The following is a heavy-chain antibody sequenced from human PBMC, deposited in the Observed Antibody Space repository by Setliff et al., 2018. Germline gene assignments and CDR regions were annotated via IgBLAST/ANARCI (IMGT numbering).Heavy chain of an antibody. D-gene: IGHD1-20*01. CDR2: INAANENT. V-gene: IGHV1-3*01. Sequence: ASVKVSCKASGYTFSSYSMHWVRQAPGQRLEWMGWINAANENTQYSKKFQGRLTITRDTFANTAYMELSSLRSEDTALYYCARYNWNTNWFDPWGQGTLVTVSS. CDR3: ARYNWNTNWFDP. J-gene: IGHJ5*02. CDR1: GYTFSSYS.